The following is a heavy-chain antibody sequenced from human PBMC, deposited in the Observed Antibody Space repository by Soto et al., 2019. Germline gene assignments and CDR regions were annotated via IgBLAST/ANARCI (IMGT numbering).Heavy chain of an antibody. Sequence: GGSLRLSCAASGFTISSYGMHWVRQAPGKGLEWVAVIWYDGSNKFYADSVKGRFTISRDYSKNTLYLQMNSLRSEDTAVYYCAREGSTTLGAFDIWGQGTMVTVSS. CDR3: AREGSTTLGAFDI. D-gene: IGHD1-1*01. J-gene: IGHJ3*02. CDR1: GFTISSYG. V-gene: IGHV3-33*01. CDR2: IWYDGSNK.